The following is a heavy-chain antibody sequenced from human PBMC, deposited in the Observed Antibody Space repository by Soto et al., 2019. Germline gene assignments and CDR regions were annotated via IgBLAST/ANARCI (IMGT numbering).Heavy chain of an antibody. J-gene: IGHJ4*02. V-gene: IGHV3-9*01. CDR1: GFTFDDYA. CDR3: AKDRGLLSDYFDY. Sequence: GGSLRLSCAASGFTFDDYAMHWVRQAPGKGLEWVSGISWNSGSIGYADSVKGRFTISRDNAKNSLYLQMNSLRAEDTALYYCAKDRGLLSDYFDYWGQGTLVTVSS. D-gene: IGHD2-2*01. CDR2: ISWNSGSI.